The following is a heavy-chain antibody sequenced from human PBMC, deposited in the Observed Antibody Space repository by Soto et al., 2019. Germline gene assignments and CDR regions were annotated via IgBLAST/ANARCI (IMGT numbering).Heavy chain of an antibody. CDR1: GFGFSNFG. D-gene: IGHD2-2*01. J-gene: IGHJ4*02. CDR3: MAHFGGEVAMPAADVTY. Sequence: QVQLVESGGGVVQPGRSLRLSCAASGFGFSNFGMHWVRQAPGKGLEWVAVISFDGSLQKYGDSVKGRFTISRDNYKNRLFLEMNSLRAEDTAVCAKMAHFGGEVAMPAADVTYWGQGTLVIVSS. CDR2: ISFDGSLQ. V-gene: IGHV3-30*03.